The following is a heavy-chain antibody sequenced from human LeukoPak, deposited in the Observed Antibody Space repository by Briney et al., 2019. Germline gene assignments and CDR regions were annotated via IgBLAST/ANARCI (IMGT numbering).Heavy chain of an antibody. CDR2: ISYDGSNK. V-gene: IGHV3-30*18. D-gene: IGHD3-10*01. CDR3: AKSVSGSYVNGMDV. J-gene: IGHJ6*02. CDR1: GFTFTNYA. Sequence: GGSLRLSCAASGFTFTNYAIHWVRQAPGKGLEWVAAISYDGSNKYYGDPVRGRFTISRDNSKNTLYLQMNSLRAEDTAVYYCAKSVSGSYVNGMDVWGQGTTVIVFS.